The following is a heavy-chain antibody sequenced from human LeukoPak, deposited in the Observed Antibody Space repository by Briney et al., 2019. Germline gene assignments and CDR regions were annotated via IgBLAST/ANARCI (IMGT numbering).Heavy chain of an antibody. CDR1: GFTFSSYS. Sequence: PGGSLRLSCAASGFTFSSYSMNWVRQAPGKGLEWVSAISGSGGSTYYADSVKGRFTISRDNSKNTLYLQMNSLRAEDTAVYYCAKGRVAGTGYFDYWGQGTLVTVSS. V-gene: IGHV3-23*01. J-gene: IGHJ4*02. CDR3: AKGRVAGTGYFDY. CDR2: ISGSGGST. D-gene: IGHD6-19*01.